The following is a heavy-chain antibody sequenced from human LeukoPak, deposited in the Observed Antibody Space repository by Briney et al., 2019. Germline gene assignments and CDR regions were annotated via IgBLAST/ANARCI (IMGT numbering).Heavy chain of an antibody. CDR2: INHSGST. J-gene: IGHJ4*02. D-gene: IGHD6-13*01. CDR1: GGSFSGYY. Sequence: SETLSLTCAAYGGSFSGYYWSWIRQPPGKGLEWIGEINHSGSTNYNPSLKSRVTISVDTSKNQFSLKLSSVTAADTAVYYCAREGYHGHLNYWGQGTLVTVSS. CDR3: AREGYHGHLNY. V-gene: IGHV4-34*01.